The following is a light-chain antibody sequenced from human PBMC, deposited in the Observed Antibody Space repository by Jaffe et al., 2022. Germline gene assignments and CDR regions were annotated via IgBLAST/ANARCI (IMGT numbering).Light chain of an antibody. J-gene: IGLJ3*02. Sequence: QSALTQPASVSGSPGQSITISCTGTSSDVGGYNYVSWYQQHPGKAPKLMIYDVSHRPSGVSSRFSGSKSGNTASLTISGLQAEDESDYYCSSYTSSSTQVFGGGTKLTVL. CDR2: DVS. CDR1: SSDVGGYNY. CDR3: SSYTSSSTQV. V-gene: IGLV2-14*03.